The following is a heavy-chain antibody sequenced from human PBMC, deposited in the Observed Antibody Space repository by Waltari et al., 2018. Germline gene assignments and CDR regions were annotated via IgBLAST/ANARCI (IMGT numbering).Heavy chain of an antibody. CDR2: INQDGSGE. CDR1: GFTCSNFW. CDR3: QRGDY. Sequence: EVQLVESGGGLVQPGGSLRLSCAASGFTCSNFWMSWARQASGKGLEWVANINQDGSGEYYVDSVKGRFTISRDNARNSLYLQMNSLRAEDTAVYYCQRGDYWGQGTLVTVSS. V-gene: IGHV3-7*04. J-gene: IGHJ4*02.